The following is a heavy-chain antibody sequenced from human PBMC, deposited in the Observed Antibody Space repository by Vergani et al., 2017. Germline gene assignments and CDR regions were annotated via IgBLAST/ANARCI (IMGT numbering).Heavy chain of an antibody. CDR2: NNPNSGGT. CDR3: ARGAGYSGYHGWFDP. Sequence: QVQLVQSGAEVKKPGASVNVSCKASGYTFTGYYMHWVRPAPGQGLEWMGWNNPNSGGTNYAPKFQGWVTMTRDTSLSTAYMELSRLRSDDTAVYYCARGAGYSGYHGWFDPWGQGTLVTVSS. J-gene: IGHJ5*02. CDR1: GYTFTGYY. V-gene: IGHV1-2*04. D-gene: IGHD5-12*01.